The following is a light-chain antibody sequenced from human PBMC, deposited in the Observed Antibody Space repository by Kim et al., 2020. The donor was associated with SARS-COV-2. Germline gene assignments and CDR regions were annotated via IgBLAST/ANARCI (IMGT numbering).Light chain of an antibody. J-gene: IGKJ2*01. CDR3: QQYNNWPYT. CDR2: GAS. V-gene: IGKV3-15*01. CDR1: QGVSSN. Sequence: EIVMTQSPAILSVSPGERATLSCRASQGVSSNLAWYQQKLGQAPRLLIYGASTGATGIPARFSGSGSGTEFSLTISSLQSEDFAVYYCQQYNNWPYTFGQGTKLDI.